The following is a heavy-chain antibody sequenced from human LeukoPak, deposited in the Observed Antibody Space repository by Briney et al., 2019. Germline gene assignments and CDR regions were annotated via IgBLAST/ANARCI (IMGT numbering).Heavy chain of an antibody. Sequence: ASVKVSCKASGYTFTSYGISWVRQAPGQGLEWMGWISAYNGNTNYAQKFQGRVTITADKSTSTAYMELSSLRSEDTAVYYCARDRTEYSSSGSRFYYWGQGTLVTVSS. D-gene: IGHD6-13*01. CDR1: GYTFTSYG. V-gene: IGHV1-18*01. CDR3: ARDRTEYSSSGSRFYY. CDR2: ISAYNGNT. J-gene: IGHJ4*02.